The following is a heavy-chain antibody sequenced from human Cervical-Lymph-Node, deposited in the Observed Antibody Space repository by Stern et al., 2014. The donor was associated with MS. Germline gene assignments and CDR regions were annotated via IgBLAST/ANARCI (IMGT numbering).Heavy chain of an antibody. J-gene: IGHJ4*02. Sequence: QVQLQQSGAEVKKPGSSVKVSCKASGDIFSNFDISWVRQAPGQGLEWMGGITPLFGTANYAQRFQGRVTVTADESTNTVYMELSSLRSDDTAVFYCARHQEGIAAYWGQGTLVTVSS. D-gene: IGHD6-13*01. CDR1: GDIFSNFD. CDR3: ARHQEGIAAY. V-gene: IGHV1-69*01. CDR2: ITPLFGTA.